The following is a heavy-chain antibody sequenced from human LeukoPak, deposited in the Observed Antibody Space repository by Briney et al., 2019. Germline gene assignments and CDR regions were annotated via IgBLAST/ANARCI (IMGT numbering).Heavy chain of an antibody. J-gene: IGHJ4*02. CDR3: AKWVTHYDSSGYY. CDR2: ISDDGRNK. Sequence: GGSLRLSCAASGFTFSSYAMHWVRQAPGKGLEWVAVISDDGRNKYYADSVKGRFTISRDNSKNTLYLQMNSLRVEDTAVYYCAKWVTHYDSSGYYWGQGTLVTVSS. D-gene: IGHD3-22*01. V-gene: IGHV3-30-3*02. CDR1: GFTFSSYA.